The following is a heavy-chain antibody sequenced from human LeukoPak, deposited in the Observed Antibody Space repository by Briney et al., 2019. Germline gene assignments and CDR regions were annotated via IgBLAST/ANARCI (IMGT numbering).Heavy chain of an antibody. J-gene: IGHJ4*02. Sequence: PGGSLRLSCAASGFTFSRYWMNWVRQAPGKGLEWVANIKQDGSEKSYVDSVKGRFTVSRDNAKNSLYLQMNSLRAEDTAIYYCAKDSNWAFDYWGQGTLVTVSS. CDR3: AKDSNWAFDY. V-gene: IGHV3-7*01. CDR1: GFTFSRYW. D-gene: IGHD1-1*01. CDR2: IKQDGSEK.